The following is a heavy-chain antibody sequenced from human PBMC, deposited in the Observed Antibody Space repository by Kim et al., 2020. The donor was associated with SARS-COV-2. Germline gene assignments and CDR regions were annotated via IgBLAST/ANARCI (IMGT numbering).Heavy chain of an antibody. V-gene: IGHV3-33*01. CDR3: ARDLDTAMAWLGY. CDR1: GFTFSSYG. J-gene: IGHJ4*02. D-gene: IGHD5-18*01. CDR2: IWYDGSNK. Sequence: GGSLRLSCAASGFTFSSYGMHWVRQAPGKGLEWVAVIWYDGSNKYYADSVKGRFTISRDNSKNTLYLQMNSLRAEDTAVYYCARDLDTAMAWLGYWGQGTLVTVSS.